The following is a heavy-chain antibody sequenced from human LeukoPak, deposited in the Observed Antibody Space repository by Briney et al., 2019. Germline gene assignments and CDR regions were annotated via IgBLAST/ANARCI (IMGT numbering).Heavy chain of an antibody. CDR2: IGGRDGST. D-gene: IGHD3-10*01. Sequence: GGSLRLSCAASGFTFSSYGMSWVRQAPGKGLEWVSAIGGRDGSTYYADSVKGRFTISRDNSKNTLYVQMNSLRAEDTAVYYCAKGHYYGSGSLDYWGQETLVTVSS. V-gene: IGHV3-23*01. J-gene: IGHJ4*02. CDR3: AKGHYYGSGSLDY. CDR1: GFTFSSYG.